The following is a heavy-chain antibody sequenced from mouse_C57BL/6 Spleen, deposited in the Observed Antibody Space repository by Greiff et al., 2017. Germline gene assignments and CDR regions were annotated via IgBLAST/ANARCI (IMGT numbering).Heavy chain of an antibody. Sequence: QVQLKQSGPGLVAPSQSLSITCTVSGFSLTSYGVHWVRQPPGKGLEWLVVIWSDGSTTYNSALKSRLSISKDNSKSQVFLKMNSLQTDDTAMYYCARHNYGSRGYFDVWGTGTTVTVSS. D-gene: IGHD1-1*01. CDR2: IWSDGST. CDR1: GFSLTSYG. V-gene: IGHV2-6-1*01. CDR3: ARHNYGSRGYFDV. J-gene: IGHJ1*03.